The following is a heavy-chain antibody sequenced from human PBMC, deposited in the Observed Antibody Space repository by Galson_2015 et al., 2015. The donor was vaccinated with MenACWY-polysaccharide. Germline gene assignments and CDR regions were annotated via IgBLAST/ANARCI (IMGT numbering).Heavy chain of an antibody. J-gene: IGHJ6*02. CDR3: LRGSSGWKGMDV. D-gene: IGHD6-19*01. V-gene: IGHV3-74*01. CDR2: ICSDESGT. CDR1: GFAFSNYC. Sequence: SPRLSCAASGFAFSNYCMHWVRQVPGKELVWVSRICSDESGTVYAGSVKGRFSISRDNAENTPYLQMNSLTAEDTAVYYCLRGSSGWKGMDVWGQGTTVTVSS.